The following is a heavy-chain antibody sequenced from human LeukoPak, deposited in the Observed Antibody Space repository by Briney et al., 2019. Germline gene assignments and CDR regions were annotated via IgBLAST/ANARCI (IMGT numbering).Heavy chain of an antibody. Sequence: AGGSLRLSCAASGFTFSSYGMHWVRQAPGKGLEWVAVISYDGSNKYYADSVKGRFTISRDNSKNTLYLQMNSLRAEDTAVYYCAAASPHTDFDYWGQGTLVTVSS. CDR3: AAASPHTDFDY. D-gene: IGHD6-13*01. CDR1: GFTFSSYG. J-gene: IGHJ4*02. V-gene: IGHV3-30*03. CDR2: ISYDGSNK.